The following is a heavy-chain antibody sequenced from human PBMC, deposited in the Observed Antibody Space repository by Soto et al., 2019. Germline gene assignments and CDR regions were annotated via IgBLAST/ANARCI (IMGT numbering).Heavy chain of an antibody. D-gene: IGHD2-15*01. CDR1: GFTFSSYA. CDR3: AKDKVVVVVAATPATRKAGPRWFDP. CDR2: ISGSGGST. J-gene: IGHJ5*02. V-gene: IGHV3-23*01. Sequence: GGSLRLSCAASGFTFSSYAMSWVRQAPGKGLEWVSAISGSGGSTYYADSVKGRFTISRDNSKNTLYLQMNSLRAEDTAVYYCAKDKVVVVVAATPATRKAGPRWFDPWGQGTLVTVSS.